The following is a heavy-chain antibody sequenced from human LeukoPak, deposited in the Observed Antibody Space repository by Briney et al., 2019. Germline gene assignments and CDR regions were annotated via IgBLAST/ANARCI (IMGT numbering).Heavy chain of an antibody. D-gene: IGHD1-1*01. CDR3: IREVQVRASASLGL. CDR1: GFTISGFW. V-gene: IGHV3-74*01. CDR2: MNSAGTTI. Sequence: GGSLRLSCAASGFTISGFWTHWVRQVPGEGLVWVARMNSAGTTINYADSVKGRFTISRDNARNTLHLQMNNLSLEDTAVYFCIREVQVRASASLGLWGRGTLVTVS. J-gene: IGHJ4*01.